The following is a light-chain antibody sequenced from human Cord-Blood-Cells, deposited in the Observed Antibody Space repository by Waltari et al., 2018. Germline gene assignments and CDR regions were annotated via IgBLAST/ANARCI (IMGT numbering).Light chain of an antibody. Sequence: SALTQPASVSGSPGQPITISCTGTSSDVGGYNYFSWYQQHPGKAPKLMIYDVSNRPSGVSNRFSGSKSGNTASLTISGLQAEDEADYYCSSYTSSSTVFGGGTKLTVL. J-gene: IGLJ2*01. V-gene: IGLV2-14*01. CDR2: DVS. CDR3: SSYTSSSTV. CDR1: SSDVGGYNY.